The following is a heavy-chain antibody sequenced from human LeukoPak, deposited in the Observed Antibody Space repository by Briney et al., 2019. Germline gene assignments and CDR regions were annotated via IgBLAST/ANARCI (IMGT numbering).Heavy chain of an antibody. D-gene: IGHD2-8*01. V-gene: IGHV4-39*01. J-gene: IGHJ4*02. Sequence: PSETLSLTCTVSGGSISSSSYYWGWIRQPPGKGLEWIGSIYYSGSTYYNPSLKSRVTISVGTSKNQFSLKLSSVTAADTAVYYCARLDHRFVLMVYALRSCWGQGTLITVSS. CDR1: GGSISSSSYY. CDR3: ARLDHRFVLMVYALRSC. CDR2: IYYSGST.